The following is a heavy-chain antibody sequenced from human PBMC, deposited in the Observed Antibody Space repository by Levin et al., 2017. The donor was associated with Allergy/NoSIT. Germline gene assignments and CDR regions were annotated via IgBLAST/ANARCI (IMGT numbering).Heavy chain of an antibody. Sequence: ASVKVSCKGSGYSFTSYWIGWVRQMPGKGLEWMGIIYPGDSNTRYSPSFQGQVTISADKSISTAYLQWSSLKASDTAMYYCARQYSSSSPLDYWGQGTLVTVSS. V-gene: IGHV5-51*01. CDR3: ARQYSSSSPLDY. CDR1: GYSFTSYW. D-gene: IGHD6-6*01. J-gene: IGHJ4*02. CDR2: IYPGDSNT.